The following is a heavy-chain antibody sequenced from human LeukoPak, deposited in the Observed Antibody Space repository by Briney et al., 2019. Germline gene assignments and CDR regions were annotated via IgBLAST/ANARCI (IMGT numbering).Heavy chain of an antibody. V-gene: IGHV3-23*01. CDR3: AKGHDYGDLIIDY. CDR1: GFTFSSYA. Sequence: PGGSLRLSCAASGFTFSSYAMNWVRQAPGKGLEWVSAISGSGGSTYYADSVKGRFTISRDNSKNTLYLQMNSLRAEDTAVYYCAKGHDYGDLIIDYWGQGTLVTVSS. CDR2: ISGSGGST. D-gene: IGHD4-17*01. J-gene: IGHJ4*02.